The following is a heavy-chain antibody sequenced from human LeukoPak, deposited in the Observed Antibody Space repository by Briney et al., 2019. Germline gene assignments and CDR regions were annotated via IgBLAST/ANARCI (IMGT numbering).Heavy chain of an antibody. D-gene: IGHD3-22*01. J-gene: IGHJ3*01. CDR3: ASMIVIRTFDDFDV. CDR2: INSDGSST. V-gene: IGHV3-74*01. CDR1: GFTFSSYW. Sequence: GGSLRLSCAASGFTFSSYWMHWVRQAPGKGLVWVSRINSDGSSTSYADSVKGRFTISRDNAKNTLYLQMNTVRAEDTAVYYCASMIVIRTFDDFDVWGQGTTVTVSS.